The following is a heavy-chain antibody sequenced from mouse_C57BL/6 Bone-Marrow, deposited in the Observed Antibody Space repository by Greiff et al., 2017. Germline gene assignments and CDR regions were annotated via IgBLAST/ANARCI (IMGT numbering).Heavy chain of an antibody. J-gene: IGHJ3*01. CDR2: IYPRSGNT. CDR3: ARSLDSYYPPWFAY. D-gene: IGHD2-3*01. V-gene: IGHV1-81*01. Sequence: QVQLKESGAELARPWASVKLSCKASGYTFTSYGISWVKQRTGQGLEWIGEIYPRSGNTYYNEKFKGKATLTADKSSSTAYMELRSLTSEDSAVYFCARSLDSYYPPWFAYWGQGTLVTVSA. CDR1: GYTFTSYG.